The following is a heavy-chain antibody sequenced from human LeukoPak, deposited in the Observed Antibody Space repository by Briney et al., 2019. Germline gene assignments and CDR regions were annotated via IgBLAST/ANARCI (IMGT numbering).Heavy chain of an antibody. D-gene: IGHD6-19*01. CDR3: ARDSSGWYEGNYFDY. CDR2: IYTSGST. CDR1: GGSISSYY. Sequence: PSETLSLTCTVSGGSISSYYWSWIRQPAGKGLEWIGRIYTSGSTNCNPSLKSRVTMSVDTSKNQFSLKLSSVTAADTAVYYCARDSSGWYEGNYFDYWGQGTLVTVSS. V-gene: IGHV4-4*07. J-gene: IGHJ4*02.